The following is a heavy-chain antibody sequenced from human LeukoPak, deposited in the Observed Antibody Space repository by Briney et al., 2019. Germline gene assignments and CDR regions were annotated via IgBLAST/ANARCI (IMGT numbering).Heavy chain of an antibody. CDR1: GFTFSSYA. V-gene: IGHV3-30-3*02. Sequence: PGGSLRLSCAASGFTFSSYAMHWVRQAPGKGLEWVAVISYDGSNKYYADSVKGRFTISRDNSKNTLYLQMNSLRGEDTAVYYCAKSPLGFGSGWSQNPLDYWGQGALVTVSS. CDR2: ISYDGSNK. J-gene: IGHJ4*02. D-gene: IGHD6-19*01. CDR3: AKSPLGFGSGWSQNPLDY.